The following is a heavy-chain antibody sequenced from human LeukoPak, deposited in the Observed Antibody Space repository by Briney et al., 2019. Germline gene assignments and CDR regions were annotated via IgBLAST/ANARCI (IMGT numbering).Heavy chain of an antibody. CDR2: IIPIFGTA. Sequence: ASVKVSCKASGGTLSSYAISWVRQAPGQGLEWMGGIIPIFGTANYAQKFQGRVTITTDESTSTAYMELSSLRSEDTAVYYCARWRDDYGGNLYFDYWGQGTLVTVSS. D-gene: IGHD4-23*01. J-gene: IGHJ4*02. CDR1: GGTLSSYA. CDR3: ARWRDDYGGNLYFDY. V-gene: IGHV1-69*05.